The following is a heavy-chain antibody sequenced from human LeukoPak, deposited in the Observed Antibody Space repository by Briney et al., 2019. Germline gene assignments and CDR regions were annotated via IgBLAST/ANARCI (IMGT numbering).Heavy chain of an antibody. Sequence: HPGGSLRLSCAVSGFTFSSYGMYWVRQAPGKGLEWVAFIRYDGSNKYYADSVKGRFTLSRDNSKNTLYLQMNSLRAEDTAVYYCAKDSDPYGSGSLGYWGQGILVTVSS. CDR2: IRYDGSNK. D-gene: IGHD3-10*01. J-gene: IGHJ4*02. CDR1: GFTFSSYG. CDR3: AKDSDPYGSGSLGY. V-gene: IGHV3-30*02.